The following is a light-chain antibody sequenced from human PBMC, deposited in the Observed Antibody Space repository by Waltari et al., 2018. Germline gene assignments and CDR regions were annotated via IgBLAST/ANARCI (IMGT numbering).Light chain of an antibody. Sequence: NFMLTQPHSVSESPGKTVAISCTRSSGSIASNFVQWYQQRPGRAPTLVIYEDYERPSGVPDRFSGSIDRSSNSASLTISELKTEDEAEYYCQSYGSKIVVFGSATKLTDL. V-gene: IGLV6-57*04. J-gene: IGLJ2*01. CDR3: QSYGSKIVV. CDR1: SGSIASNF. CDR2: EDY.